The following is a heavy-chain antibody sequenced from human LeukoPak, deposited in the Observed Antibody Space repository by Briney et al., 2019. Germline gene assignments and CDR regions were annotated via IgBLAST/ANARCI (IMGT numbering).Heavy chain of an antibody. CDR2: INPNGGAT. D-gene: IGHD3-22*01. Sequence: GASVKVSCKASGYTFTDYYMHWVRQAPGQGLEWMRWINPNGGATNYAQKFQGRVTMTEDTSTDTAYMELSSLRSEDTAVYYCATDRGGSSGYHPIHSWGQGTLVTVSS. V-gene: IGHV1-2*02. CDR1: GYTFTDYY. J-gene: IGHJ4*02. CDR3: ATDRGGSSGYHPIHS.